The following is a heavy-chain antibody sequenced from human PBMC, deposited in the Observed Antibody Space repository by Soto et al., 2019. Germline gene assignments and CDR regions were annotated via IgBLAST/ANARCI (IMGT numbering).Heavy chain of an antibody. CDR1: GYSFTSYW. V-gene: IGHV5-10-1*01. Sequence: PGESLKISCKGSGYSFTSYWISWVRQMPGKGLEWMGRIDPSDSYTNYSPSFQGHVTISADKSISTAYLQWSSLKASDTVMYYCARLQAAAGDNDLTFDYWGQGTLVTVSS. CDR2: IDPSDSYT. CDR3: ARLQAAAGDNDLTFDY. D-gene: IGHD6-13*01. J-gene: IGHJ4*02.